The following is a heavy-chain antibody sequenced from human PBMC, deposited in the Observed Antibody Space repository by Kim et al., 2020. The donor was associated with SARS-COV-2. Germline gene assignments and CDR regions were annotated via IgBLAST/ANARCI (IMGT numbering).Heavy chain of an antibody. Sequence: VGSLRLSCAASGLIFSDHFMDWVRQAPGKGLEWVGRSRNKVNSYTTDYAASVKGRFTISRDDSKNSLYLQMNSLKTEDTAVYYCARGYYGSSRYVYWGQGTLVTVSS. CDR1: GLIFSDHF. CDR3: ARGYYGSSRYVY. J-gene: IGHJ4*02. V-gene: IGHV3-72*01. CDR2: SRNKVNSYTT. D-gene: IGHD6-13*01.